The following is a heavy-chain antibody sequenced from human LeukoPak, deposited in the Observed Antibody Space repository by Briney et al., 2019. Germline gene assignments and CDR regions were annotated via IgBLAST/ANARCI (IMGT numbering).Heavy chain of an antibody. Sequence: SETLSLTCTVSGGSISSSSYYWGWIRQPPGKGLEWIGSIYYSGSTYYNPSLKSRVTISVDTSKNQFSLKLSSVTAADTAVYYCARARGGWELLVRSGAWFDPWGQGTLVTVSS. J-gene: IGHJ5*02. D-gene: IGHD1-26*01. CDR1: GGSISSSSYY. V-gene: IGHV4-39*07. CDR2: IYYSGST. CDR3: ARARGGWELLVRSGAWFDP.